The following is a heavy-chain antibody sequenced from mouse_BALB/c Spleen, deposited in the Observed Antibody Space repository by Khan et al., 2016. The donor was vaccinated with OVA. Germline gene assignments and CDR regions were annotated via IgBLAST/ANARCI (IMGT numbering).Heavy chain of an antibody. CDR1: GFDFSRFW. Sequence: EVKLLESGGGLVQPGGSLKLSCAASGFDFSRFWMNWVRQAPGKGLERIGEINPDCSSIKCMPSLKDKFIISRDNAKNTLFLQMSKVGSEDTALYYCPRPGGGLRRRPPFAYWGQGTLVTVSA. CDR2: INPDCSSI. CDR3: PRPGGGLRRRPPFAY. V-gene: IGHV4-1*02. D-gene: IGHD2-4*01. J-gene: IGHJ3*01.